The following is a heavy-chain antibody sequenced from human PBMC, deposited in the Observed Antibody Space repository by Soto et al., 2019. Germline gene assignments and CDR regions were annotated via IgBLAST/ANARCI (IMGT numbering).Heavy chain of an antibody. CDR1: GFTFSNYA. CDR3: AKDLNGSGSFTSYYHYGMDV. V-gene: IGHV3-23*01. J-gene: IGHJ6*02. D-gene: IGHD3-10*01. CDR2: ISGSGRNT. Sequence: EVQMLESGGGSVHPGGSLRLSCAASGFTFSNYAMNWVRQAPGKGLEWVSSISGSGRNTYYADSVKGRLTISRDSSKNTLYLQMNSLRVEDTGVYYCAKDLNGSGSFTSYYHYGMDVWGQGTTVTVSS.